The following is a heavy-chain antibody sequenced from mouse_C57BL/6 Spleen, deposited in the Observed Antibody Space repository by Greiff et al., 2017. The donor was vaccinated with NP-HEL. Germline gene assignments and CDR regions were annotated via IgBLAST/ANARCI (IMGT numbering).Heavy chain of an antibody. D-gene: IGHD1-1*01. CDR1: GYSFTGYF. CDR2: INPYNGDT. CDR3: ARGGPLITTVVATHFDY. V-gene: IGHV1-20*01. J-gene: IGHJ2*01. Sequence: EVKLMESGPELVKPGDSVKISCKASGYSFTGYFMNWVMQSHGKSLEWIGRINPYNGDTFYNQKFKGMATLTVDKSSSTAHMELRSLTSEDSAVYYCARGGPLITTVVATHFDYWGQGTTLTVSS.